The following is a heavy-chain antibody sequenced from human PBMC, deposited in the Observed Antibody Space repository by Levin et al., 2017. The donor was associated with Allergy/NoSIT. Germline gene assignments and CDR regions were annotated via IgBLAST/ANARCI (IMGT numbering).Heavy chain of an antibody. J-gene: IGHJ5*02. Sequence: PGGSLRLSCAASGFTFSSYGMHWVRQAPGKGLEWVAVIWYDGSNKYYADSVKGRFTISRDNSKNTLYLQMNSLRAEDTAVYYCARDWAPEDILTGYSPGGARNWFDPWGQGTLVTVSS. CDR1: GFTFSSYG. V-gene: IGHV3-33*01. D-gene: IGHD3-9*01. CDR3: ARDWAPEDILTGYSPGGARNWFDP. CDR2: IWYDGSNK.